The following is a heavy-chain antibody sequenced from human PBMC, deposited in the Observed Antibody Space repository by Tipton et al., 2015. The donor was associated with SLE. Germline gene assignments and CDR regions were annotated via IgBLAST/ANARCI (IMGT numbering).Heavy chain of an antibody. CDR1: GGSIRSSSHY. V-gene: IGHV4-39*07. CDR2: IYYSGST. Sequence: TLSLTCTVSGGSIRSSSHYWGWIRQPPGKGLEWIGSIYYSGSTYYNPSLTSRVIISVDTSENQFSLKLSSVTAADTAVYYCARDKGTTRLDYWGQGALVTVSS. D-gene: IGHD1-26*01. J-gene: IGHJ4*02. CDR3: ARDKGTTRLDY.